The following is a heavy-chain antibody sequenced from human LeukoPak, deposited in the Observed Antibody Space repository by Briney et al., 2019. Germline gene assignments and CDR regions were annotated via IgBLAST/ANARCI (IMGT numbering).Heavy chain of an antibody. Sequence: GGSLRLSCAASGFTVSSNYMSWVRQAPGKGLEWVSVIYSDASTYYADSVKGRFTISRDNSKKTLYLQMNSLRAEDTAVYYCARGIYYYHSNGYHPFDYWGQGTLVTVSS. J-gene: IGHJ4*02. V-gene: IGHV3-66*02. CDR2: IYSDAST. CDR1: GFTVSSNY. D-gene: IGHD3-22*01. CDR3: ARGIYYYHSNGYHPFDY.